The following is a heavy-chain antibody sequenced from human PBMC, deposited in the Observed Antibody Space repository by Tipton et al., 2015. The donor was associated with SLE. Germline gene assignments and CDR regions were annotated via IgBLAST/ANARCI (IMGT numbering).Heavy chain of an antibody. CDR2: IHYSGDT. D-gene: IGHD3-9*01. V-gene: IGHV4-39*07. CDR3: ARHYGIMSTPLYYFDY. Sequence: TLSLTCTVSGGSISTNTYFWGWIRQPPGKGLEWIGNIHYSGDTYYNPSLKSRVTISVDTSKNQFSLKVKSVTAADTAVYYCARHYGIMSTPLYYFDYWGQGTLVTVSS. CDR1: GGSISTNTYF. J-gene: IGHJ4*02.